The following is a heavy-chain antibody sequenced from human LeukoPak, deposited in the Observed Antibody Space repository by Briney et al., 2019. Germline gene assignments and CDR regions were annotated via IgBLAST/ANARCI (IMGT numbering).Heavy chain of an antibody. CDR2: IDTTTGGS. J-gene: IGHJ4*02. CDR1: GFPFSSYS. V-gene: IGHV3-23*01. Sequence: GGSLRLSCAASGFPFSSYSMSWVLQAPGKGLEWVSTIDTTTGGSYYADSVKGRSIISRDNSQNTLYLQMNSLRADDTAVYYCAKVNYFEPYFWGQGTLVTVSS. D-gene: IGHD5-24*01. CDR3: AKVNYFEPYF.